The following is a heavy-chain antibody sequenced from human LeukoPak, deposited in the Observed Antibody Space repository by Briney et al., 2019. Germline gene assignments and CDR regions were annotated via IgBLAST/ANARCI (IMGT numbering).Heavy chain of an antibody. CDR3: ARDLSGIAAAGFD. J-gene: IGHJ4*02. Sequence: GGSLRLSCAASGFTFSNYGMHWVRQAPGKGLEWVAFIRYDGSNKYYADSVKGRFTISRDNSKNTLYLQMNSLRAEDTAVYYCARDLSGIAAAGFDWGQGTLVTVSS. V-gene: IGHV3-30*02. CDR2: IRYDGSNK. D-gene: IGHD6-13*01. CDR1: GFTFSNYG.